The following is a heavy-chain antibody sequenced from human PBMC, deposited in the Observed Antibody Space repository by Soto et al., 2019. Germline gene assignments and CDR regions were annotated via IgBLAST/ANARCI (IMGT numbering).Heavy chain of an antibody. D-gene: IGHD2-21*01. V-gene: IGHV3-30-3*01. CDR3: ERDDEGCSDCDLGY. J-gene: IGHJ4*02. CDR1: GFTFSSHA. Sequence: QVHLVESGGGVVQPGGSLRLSCAVSGFTFSSHAMHWVRQPPGKGLEWVALIYPDGNKKYSTDSVKGRFTTSRDNSKNTMYLQMNSLGVEVTAVCYWERDDEGCSDCDLGYWGQGALVTVSS. CDR2: IYPDGNKK.